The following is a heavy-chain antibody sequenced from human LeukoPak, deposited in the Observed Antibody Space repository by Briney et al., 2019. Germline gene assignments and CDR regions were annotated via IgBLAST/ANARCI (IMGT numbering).Heavy chain of an antibody. V-gene: IGHV3-21*01. CDR2: IGYRNTYK. J-gene: IGHJ4*02. Sequence: GGSLRLSCAASGFTFSGYEMNWVRQAPGKALEWVSFIGYRNTYKYYADSVKGRFTISRDNAKNSLYLQMSSLTAEDTAVYYCARGHSGSFGLDYWGQGTLVTVSS. D-gene: IGHD1-26*01. CDR1: GFTFSGYE. CDR3: ARGHSGSFGLDY.